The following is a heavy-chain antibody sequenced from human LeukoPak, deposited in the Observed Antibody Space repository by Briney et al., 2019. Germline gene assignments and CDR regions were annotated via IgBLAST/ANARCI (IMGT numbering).Heavy chain of an antibody. J-gene: IGHJ4*02. V-gene: IGHV3-23*01. CDR2: ISGSSDTT. D-gene: IGHD3-16*01. CDR1: GFTFSSYA. Sequence: PGGSLRLSCAGSGFTFSSYAMSWVRQAPGKGLEWVSVISGSSDTTYYADSVKGRFIISRDNSKNTLYLQMNSLRAEDTAVYYCAKRIGGVNSFDHWGQGTLVTVSS. CDR3: AKRIGGVNSFDH.